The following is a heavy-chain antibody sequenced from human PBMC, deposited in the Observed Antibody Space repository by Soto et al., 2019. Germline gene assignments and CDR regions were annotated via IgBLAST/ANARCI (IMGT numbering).Heavy chain of an antibody. D-gene: IGHD1-26*01. Sequence: EVQLVDSGGGLVQPGGSLRLYCAASGFIFSNYVMSWVRQAPGKGLEWVSSISDSGGTSYYADYVKGRFTISRDTSKNTLYLQMNSLRAEDTAIYYCAKRPRALLTFDDWGQGTLVTVSS. V-gene: IGHV3-23*04. CDR1: GFIFSNYV. CDR2: ISDSGGTS. J-gene: IGHJ4*02. CDR3: AKRPRALLTFDD.